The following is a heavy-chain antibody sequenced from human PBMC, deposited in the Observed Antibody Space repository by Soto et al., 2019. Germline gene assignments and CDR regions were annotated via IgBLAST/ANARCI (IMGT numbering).Heavy chain of an antibody. CDR2: IFPTGST. V-gene: IGHV4-4*02. D-gene: IGHD2-15*01. Sequence: KPSETLSLTCAVSGGSISSSNWWSWVRQPPGKGLEWIGEIFPTGSTKYTPSLRSRVAVSLDKSKNQFSLRLNSVTAADTAGYYCAKEGDCYGGSCPLDYWGQGILVTVSS. J-gene: IGHJ4*02. CDR1: GGSISSSNW. CDR3: AKEGDCYGGSCPLDY.